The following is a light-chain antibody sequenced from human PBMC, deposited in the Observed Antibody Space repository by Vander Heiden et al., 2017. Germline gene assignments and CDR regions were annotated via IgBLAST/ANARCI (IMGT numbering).Light chain of an antibody. CDR1: STDVDNYNY. Sequence: QSALTQPASVSGSPGQSITISCTGTSTDVDNYNYVSWYQHHPGKAPKLIIYEVSYRPSGVSNRFSGSKSGNTASLTISGLQAEDEADYYCSSYTSSSTRVFGTGTKVTVL. CDR3: SSYTSSSTRV. J-gene: IGLJ1*01. V-gene: IGLV2-14*01. CDR2: EVS.